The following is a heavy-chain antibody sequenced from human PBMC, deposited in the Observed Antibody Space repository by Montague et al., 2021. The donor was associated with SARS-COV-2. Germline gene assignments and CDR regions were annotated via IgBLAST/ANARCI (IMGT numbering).Heavy chain of an antibody. CDR2: IDWDDDK. J-gene: IGHJ4*02. CDR3: ARTYAPSAVAVDY. CDR1: GFSLTTSGMC. V-gene: IGHV2-70*11. Sequence: PALVKPTQTLTLTCNFPGFSLTTSGMCVSWIRQPPGKALEWLARIDWDDDKYYSTSLKTRLTISKDTSKNQVVLTMTNMDPVDTATYYCARTYAPSAVAVDYWGQGTLVTVSS. D-gene: IGHD6-19*01.